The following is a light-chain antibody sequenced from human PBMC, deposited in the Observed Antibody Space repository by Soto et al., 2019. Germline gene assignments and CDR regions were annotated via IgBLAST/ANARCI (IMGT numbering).Light chain of an antibody. Sequence: EIVMTQSPAPLSVSPGERATLSCRASQSVGSNLAWYHQKPGQAPRRLLYGASTRATGIPARCSGSGSGTEFTLTISSLQSEDFAIYFCQQYNNWPPDRTFGQGTKVEIK. CDR2: GAS. J-gene: IGKJ1*01. V-gene: IGKV3-15*01. CDR3: QQYNNWPPDRT. CDR1: QSVGSN.